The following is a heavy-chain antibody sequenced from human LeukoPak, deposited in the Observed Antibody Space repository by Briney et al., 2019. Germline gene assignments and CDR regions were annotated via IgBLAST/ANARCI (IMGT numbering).Heavy chain of an antibody. V-gene: IGHV3-23*01. Sequence: GGSLTLSCAASGFTLSSYAMSCVRQAPGKGLEWVSVITGSGGRTYYRDSVKGRFTISRDNSKKPLYLQMNSLTAGDTAVYYCAKDGTTTVTFDYSGQGTLVTVSS. J-gene: IGHJ4*02. CDR3: AKDGTTTVTFDY. CDR2: ITGSGGRT. CDR1: GFTLSSYA. D-gene: IGHD1-1*01.